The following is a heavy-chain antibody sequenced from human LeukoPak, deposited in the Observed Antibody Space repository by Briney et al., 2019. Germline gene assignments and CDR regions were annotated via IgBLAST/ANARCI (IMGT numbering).Heavy chain of an antibody. CDR2: MNPNSGNT. CDR3: ARARYYYDSSGYYSSSGFGMDV. CDR1: GYTFTSYD. J-gene: IGHJ6*02. Sequence: ASVKVSCKASGYTFTSYDINWVRQATGQGLEWMGWMNPNSGNTGYAQKFQGRVTMTRNTSISTAYMELSSLRSEDTAVYYCARARYYYDSSGYYSSSGFGMDVWGQGTTVIVS. V-gene: IGHV1-8*01. D-gene: IGHD3-22*01.